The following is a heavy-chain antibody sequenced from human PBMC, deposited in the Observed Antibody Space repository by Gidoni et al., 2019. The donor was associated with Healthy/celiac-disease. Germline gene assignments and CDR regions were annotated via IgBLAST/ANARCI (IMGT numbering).Heavy chain of an antibody. V-gene: IGHV4-59*01. CDR2: IYYSGST. J-gene: IGHJ3*02. CDR3: ARVIGGSGSGAFYI. Sequence: QLQLQESGPGLVKPSETLSLTCTVSGGSISRYYWSWIRHPPGKGLEWIGYIYYSGSTNYNTSLKSRVTISVDTSKNQFSLKLSSVTAADTAVYYCARVIGGSGSGAFYIWGQGTMVNVSS. D-gene: IGHD1-26*01. CDR1: GGSISRYY.